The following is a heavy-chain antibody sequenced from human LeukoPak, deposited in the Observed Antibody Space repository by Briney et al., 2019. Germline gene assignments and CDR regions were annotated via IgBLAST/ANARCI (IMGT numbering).Heavy chain of an antibody. CDR2: INPNSGGT. J-gene: IGHJ6*02. V-gene: IGHV1-2*02. CDR3: ARDVSSSSSWYSYYYYGMDV. CDR1: GYTFTGYY. Sequence: ASVKVSCKASGYTFTGYYMHWVRQAPGQGLEWMGWINPNSGGTNYAQKFQGRVTMTRDTSISTAYMELSRLRSDDTAVYYCARDVSSSSSWYSYYYYGMDVWGQGTTVTVSS. D-gene: IGHD6-13*01.